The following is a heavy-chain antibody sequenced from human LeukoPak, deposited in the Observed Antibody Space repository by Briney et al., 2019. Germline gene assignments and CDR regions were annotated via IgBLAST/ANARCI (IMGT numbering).Heavy chain of an antibody. J-gene: IGHJ4*02. CDR3: ARAVGVVVPADY. CDR2: INPNSGGT. Sequence: GASVKVSYKASGYTFTGYYMHWVRQAPGQGLEWMGWINPNSGGTNYAQKFQGRVTMTRDTSISTAYMELSRLRSDDTAVYYCARAVGVVVPADYWGQGTLVTVSS. D-gene: IGHD2-2*01. CDR1: GYTFTGYY. V-gene: IGHV1-2*02.